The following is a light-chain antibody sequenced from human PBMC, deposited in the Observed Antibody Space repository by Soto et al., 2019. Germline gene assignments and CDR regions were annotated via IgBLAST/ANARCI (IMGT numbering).Light chain of an antibody. CDR3: QQYNNWGLS. CDR2: GSS. J-gene: IGKJ4*01. CDR1: ENVGTN. Sequence: IVMTQYPATLSVSPGDEVTLSCRASENVGTNLAWYQQKPGQAPRLLIYGSSTRATGIPATVSGSGSGTEFTLTISSLQSEESAIYYCQQYNNWGLSFGGGTKVEI. V-gene: IGKV3D-15*01.